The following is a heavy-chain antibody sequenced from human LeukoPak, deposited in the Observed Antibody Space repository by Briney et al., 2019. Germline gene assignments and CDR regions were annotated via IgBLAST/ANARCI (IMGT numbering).Heavy chain of an antibody. CDR3: ARERVVRGSFDY. Sequence: GASVKVSRRASGYTFTAYYIHWVRQAPGQGLEWMGRINPNSGGTNYAQKFQGRVTMTRDTSISTAYMELSRLRSDDTAVYYCARERVVRGSFDYWGQGTLVTVSS. J-gene: IGHJ4*02. CDR2: INPNSGGT. D-gene: IGHD3-10*01. V-gene: IGHV1-2*06. CDR1: GYTFTAYY.